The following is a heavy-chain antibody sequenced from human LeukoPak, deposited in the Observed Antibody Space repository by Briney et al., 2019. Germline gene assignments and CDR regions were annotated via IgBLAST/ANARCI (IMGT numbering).Heavy chain of an antibody. V-gene: IGHV4-34*01. D-gene: IGHD1-26*01. Sequence: PSETLSLTRAVYGGSFSGYYWSWIRQPPGKGLEWIGEINHSGSTNYNPSLKSRVTISVDTSKDQFSLKLSSVTAADTAVYYCAREGRYSGSYWGHYFDYWGQGTLVTVSS. CDR2: INHSGST. CDR3: AREGRYSGSYWGHYFDY. CDR1: GGSFSGYY. J-gene: IGHJ4*02.